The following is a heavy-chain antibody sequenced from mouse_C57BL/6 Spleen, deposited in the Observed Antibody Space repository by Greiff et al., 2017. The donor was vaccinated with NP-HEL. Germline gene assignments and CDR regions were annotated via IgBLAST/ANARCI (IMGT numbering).Heavy chain of an antibody. CDR3: TRSYYGSSHFDY. D-gene: IGHD1-1*01. V-gene: IGHV1-15*01. CDR1: GYTFTDYE. Sequence: VQLQQSGAELVRPGASVTLSCKASGYTFTDYEMHWVKQTPVHGLEWIGAIDPETGGTAYNQKFKGKAILTADKSSSTAYMELRSLTSEDSAVYYCTRSYYGSSHFDYWGQGTTLTVSS. J-gene: IGHJ2*01. CDR2: IDPETGGT.